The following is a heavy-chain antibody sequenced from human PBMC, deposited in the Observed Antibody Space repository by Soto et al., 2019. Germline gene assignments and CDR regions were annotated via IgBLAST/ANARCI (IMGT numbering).Heavy chain of an antibody. CDR1: GDTFTSYY. D-gene: IGHD2-15*01. J-gene: IGHJ4*02. Sequence: QVQLVQSGAEVKKPGASVKISCKASGDTFTSYYMHWVRQAPGQGLEWMGIINPRGDTSYAQKFQGRVTMTRDTSTSTVYMERSSLRSEDTAVYYCARVYCSGGGCYGIDSWGQGTLVTVSS. CDR3: ARVYCSGGGCYGIDS. CDR2: INPRGDT. V-gene: IGHV1-46*01.